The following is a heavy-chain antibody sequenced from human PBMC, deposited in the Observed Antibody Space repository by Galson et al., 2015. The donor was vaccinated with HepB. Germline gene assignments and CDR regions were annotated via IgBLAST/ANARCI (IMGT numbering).Heavy chain of an antibody. D-gene: IGHD3-22*01. V-gene: IGHV3-73*01. CDR1: GFTFSGSA. J-gene: IGHJ4*02. CDR3: TRICVTIIVVVILDY. Sequence: SLRLSCAASGFTFSGSAMHWVRQTSGKGLEWVGRIRSKASSYATAYAASVKGRFTIFRDDSKSTACLQMNSLKTEDTAVYYCTRICVTIIVVVILDYWGQGTLVTVSS. CDR2: IRSKASSYAT.